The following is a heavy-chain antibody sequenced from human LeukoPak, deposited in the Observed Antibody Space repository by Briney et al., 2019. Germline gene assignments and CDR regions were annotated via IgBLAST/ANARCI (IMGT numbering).Heavy chain of an antibody. CDR2: IYYNGST. D-gene: IGHD3-10*01. V-gene: IGHV4-39*01. CDR3: ARGRPDGSGSYYKFDP. J-gene: IGHJ5*02. CDR1: GGSISSSSYY. Sequence: SETLSLTCTVSGGSISSSSYYWGWIRQPPGKGLEWIGSIYYNGSTYYNPSLKSRVTISVDTSKKQFSLKLSSVTAADTAVYYCARGRPDGSGSYYKFDPWGQGTLVTVSS.